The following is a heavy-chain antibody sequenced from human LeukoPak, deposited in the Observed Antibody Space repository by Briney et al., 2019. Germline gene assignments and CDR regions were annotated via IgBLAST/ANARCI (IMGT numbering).Heavy chain of an antibody. CDR2: IYYRVTS. Sequence: SETLSLTCTVSGDSISTYYWSWIRQPPGKGLEWIGYIYYRVTSDYNPSLKSRVTMSVDMSTRQISLKLSSVTAADTAVYYCARLWGWFGEFVPFDPWGQGTLVTVSS. J-gene: IGHJ5*02. V-gene: IGHV4-59*08. D-gene: IGHD3-10*01. CDR3: ARLWGWFGEFVPFDP. CDR1: GDSISTYY.